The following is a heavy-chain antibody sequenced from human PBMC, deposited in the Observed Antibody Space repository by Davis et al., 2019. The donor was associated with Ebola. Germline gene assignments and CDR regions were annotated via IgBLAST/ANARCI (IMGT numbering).Heavy chain of an antibody. CDR1: GYTFTSYD. V-gene: IGHV1-8*01. CDR3: ARDRYSSGFGY. J-gene: IGHJ4*02. D-gene: IGHD6-19*01. CDR2: MNPNSGNT. Sequence: ASVKVSCKASGYTFTSYDINWVRQATGQGLEWMGWMNPNSGNTGYAQKFQGRVTITADESTSTAYMELSSLRSEDTAVYYCARDRYSSGFGYWGQGTLVTVSS.